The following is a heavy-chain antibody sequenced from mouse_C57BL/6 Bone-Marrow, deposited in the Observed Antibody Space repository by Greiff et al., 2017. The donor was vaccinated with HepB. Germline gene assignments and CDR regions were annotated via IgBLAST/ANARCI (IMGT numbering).Heavy chain of an antibody. J-gene: IGHJ1*03. Sequence: LQESGPELVKPGASVKISCKASGYAFSSSWMNWVKQRPGKGLEWIGRIYPGDGDTNYNGKFKGKATLTADKSSSTAYMQLSSLTSEDSAVYFCARYRITTVVARYFDVWGTGTTVTVSS. V-gene: IGHV1-82*01. CDR3: ARYRITTVVARYFDV. D-gene: IGHD1-1*01. CDR2: IYPGDGDT. CDR1: GYAFSSSW.